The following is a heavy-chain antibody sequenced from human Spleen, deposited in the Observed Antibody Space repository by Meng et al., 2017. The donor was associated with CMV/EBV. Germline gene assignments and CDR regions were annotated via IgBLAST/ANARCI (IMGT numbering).Heavy chain of an antibody. CDR3: AKDTMVRGVYPPSFDY. CDR1: GFTFDDCT. V-gene: IGHV3-43*01. CDR2: ISWDGGST. J-gene: IGHJ4*02. D-gene: IGHD3-10*01. Sequence: GGSLRLSCAASGFTFDDCTMHWVRQAPGKGLEWVSLISWDGGSTYYADSVKGRFTISRDNSKNSLYLQMNSLRTEDTALYYCAKDTMVRGVYPPSFDYWGQGTLVTVSS.